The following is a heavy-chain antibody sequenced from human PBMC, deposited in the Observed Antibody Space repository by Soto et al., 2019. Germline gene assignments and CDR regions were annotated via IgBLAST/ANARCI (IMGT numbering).Heavy chain of an antibody. CDR1: GFTFSSYW. CDR2: IKQDGSEK. V-gene: IGHV3-7*01. D-gene: IGHD3-3*01. CDR3: AREGLRFLEWPIDAFDI. Sequence: GSLRLSCAASGFTFSSYWMSWVRQAPGKGLEWVANIKQDGSEKYYVDSVKGRFTISRDNAKNSLYLQMNSLGAEDTAVYYCAREGLRFLEWPIDAFDIWGQGTMVTVSS. J-gene: IGHJ3*02.